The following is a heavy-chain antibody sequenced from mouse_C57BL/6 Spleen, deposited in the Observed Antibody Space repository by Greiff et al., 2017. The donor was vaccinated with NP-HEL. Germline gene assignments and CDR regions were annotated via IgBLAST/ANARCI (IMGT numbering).Heavy chain of an antibody. CDR3: ARGEAQATWFAY. CDR2: IDPSDSYT. D-gene: IGHD3-2*02. CDR1: GYTFTSYW. Sequence: VQLQQPGAELVKPGASVKLSCKASGYTFTSYWMQWVKQRPGQGLEWIGEIDPSDSYTNYNQKFKGKATLTVDTSSSTAYMQLSSLTSEDSAVYYWARGEAQATWFAYWGQGTLVTVSA. V-gene: IGHV1-50*01. J-gene: IGHJ3*01.